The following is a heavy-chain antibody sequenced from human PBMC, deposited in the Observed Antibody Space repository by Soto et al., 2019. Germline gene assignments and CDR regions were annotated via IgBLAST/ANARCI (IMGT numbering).Heavy chain of an antibody. D-gene: IGHD2-15*01. CDR3: ANAAFYCSGGGCYFPLGH. CDR1: GFTFNNYG. Sequence: EVQLLESGGGLVQPGGSLRLSCAASGFTFNNYGMNWVRQAPGKGLEWVSAISGSGDSTYYADSVKGRFTISRDNSKNTLDLQMNSLRAEDTAVYYCANAAFYCSGGGCYFPLGHWGQGALVTVSP. V-gene: IGHV3-23*01. J-gene: IGHJ4*02. CDR2: ISGSGDST.